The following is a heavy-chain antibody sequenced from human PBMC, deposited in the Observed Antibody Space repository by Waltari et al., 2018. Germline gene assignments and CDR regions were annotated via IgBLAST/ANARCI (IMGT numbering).Heavy chain of an antibody. Sequence: EVQLVESGGGLVRPGGSLRLSCAASGIIVTNNFMTWVRQAPGKGLEWGSVMRFDGDTYDAASVEGRCTMSRDKSTNMVHLQMHSLRVEDTAVYFCARDYSDALDIWGQGTVVTVSS. D-gene: IGHD2-15*01. CDR2: MRFDGDT. CDR1: GIIVTNNF. CDR3: ARDYSDALDI. V-gene: IGHV3-66*01. J-gene: IGHJ3*02.